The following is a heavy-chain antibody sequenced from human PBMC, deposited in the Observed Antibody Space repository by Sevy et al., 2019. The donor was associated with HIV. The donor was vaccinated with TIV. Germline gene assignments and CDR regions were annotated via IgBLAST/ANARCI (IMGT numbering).Heavy chain of an antibody. Sequence: GGSLRLSCAVSGFSFDSYGMTWVRQAPGKGLEWVSGISGSGTRTYYADSVKGRFIISRDNSKNTLYLQMNSLRSEDTAIDYWAKGGGGHYDPDEIGYYFYYYNMDVWGKGTTATVSS. D-gene: IGHD3-22*01. CDR1: GFSFDSYG. J-gene: IGHJ6*03. V-gene: IGHV3-23*01. CDR2: ISGSGTRT. CDR3: AKGGGGHYDPDEIGYYFYYYNMDV.